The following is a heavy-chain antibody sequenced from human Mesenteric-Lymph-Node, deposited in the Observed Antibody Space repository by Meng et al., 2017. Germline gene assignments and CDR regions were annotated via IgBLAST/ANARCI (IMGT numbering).Heavy chain of an antibody. J-gene: IGHJ4*02. CDR3: ARAGYGDYFDY. D-gene: IGHD4-17*01. CDR1: GFTFSSYA. V-gene: IGHV3-23*01. Sequence: GESLKISCAASGFTFSSYAMSWVRQAPGKGLEWVSAISGSGGSTYYADSVKGRFTISRDNSKNTLYLQMNSLRAEDTAVYYCARAGYGDYFDYWGQGTLVTVSS. CDR2: ISGSGGST.